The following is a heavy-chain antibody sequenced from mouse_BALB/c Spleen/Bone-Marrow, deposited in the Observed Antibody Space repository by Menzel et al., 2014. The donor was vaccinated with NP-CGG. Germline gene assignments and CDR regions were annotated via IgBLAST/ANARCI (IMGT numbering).Heavy chain of an antibody. Sequence: QVHLQQSGAELVRPGSSVKISCKASGYAFSSYWMNWVKQRPGQGLEWIGQIYPGDGDINYNGNFKDKATLTVDRSSSTAFMQLSSLTSEDSAVYFCARWYRDPHFAMDYWGPGTSVTVSS. CDR3: ARWYRDPHFAMDY. V-gene: IGHV1-80*01. D-gene: IGHD2-14*01. CDR1: GYAFSSYW. CDR2: IYPGDGDI. J-gene: IGHJ4*01.